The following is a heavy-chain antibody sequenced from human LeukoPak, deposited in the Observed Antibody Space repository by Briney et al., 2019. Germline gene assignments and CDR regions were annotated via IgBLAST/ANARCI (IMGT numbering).Heavy chain of an antibody. Sequence: GASVKVSCKASGYTFTGYYMHWVRQAPGQGLEWMGGIIPIFGTANYAQKFQGRVTITADESTSTAYMELSSLRSEDTAVYYCASYYYDSSGSGYWGQGTLVTVSS. CDR3: ASYYYDSSGSGY. V-gene: IGHV1-69*13. D-gene: IGHD3-22*01. CDR1: GYTFTGYY. CDR2: IIPIFGTA. J-gene: IGHJ4*02.